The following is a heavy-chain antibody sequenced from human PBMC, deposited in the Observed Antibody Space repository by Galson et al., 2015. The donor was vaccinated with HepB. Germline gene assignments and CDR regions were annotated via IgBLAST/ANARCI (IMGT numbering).Heavy chain of an antibody. CDR1: DGSISGYY. CDR3: AREILLENDNYSFWYLDL. V-gene: IGHV4-4*07. D-gene: IGHD4-11*01. J-gene: IGHJ2*01. CDR2: IYASGST. Sequence: SETLSLTCTVSDGSISGYYWGWVRQPAGEGLEWIGHIYASGSTNYNPSLKSRLTMSVDTSKNQVSLRLSSVTAADTALYYCAREILLENDNYSFWYLDLWGRGTLVTVSS.